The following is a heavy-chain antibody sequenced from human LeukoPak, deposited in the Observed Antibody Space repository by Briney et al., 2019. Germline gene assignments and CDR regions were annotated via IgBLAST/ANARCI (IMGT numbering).Heavy chain of an antibody. CDR3: ASPYYYDSSGYYY. Sequence: ASVKVSCKASGYTFTSYGISWVRQAPGQGLEWMGWISAYNGNTNYAQKLQGRVTMTTDTSTSTAYMELRSLKCDATAVYYCASPYYYDSSGYYYWGQGTLVTVSS. CDR2: ISAYNGNT. V-gene: IGHV1-18*01. D-gene: IGHD3-22*01. J-gene: IGHJ4*02. CDR1: GYTFTSYG.